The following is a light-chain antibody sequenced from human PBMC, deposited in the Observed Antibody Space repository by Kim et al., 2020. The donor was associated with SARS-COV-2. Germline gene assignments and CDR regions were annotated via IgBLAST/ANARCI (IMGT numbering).Light chain of an antibody. CDR3: FLYYNGPRV. J-gene: IGLJ3*02. Sequence: PGGTGTLPCGASTGAVTSSHYTYWFQQKPGRAPRTLIYDTRNKHSWTPARFSGSLLGGKAALTLSGAQPDDEADYYCFLYYNGPRVFGGGTQLTVL. CDR2: DTR. V-gene: IGLV7-46*01. CDR1: TGAVTSSHY.